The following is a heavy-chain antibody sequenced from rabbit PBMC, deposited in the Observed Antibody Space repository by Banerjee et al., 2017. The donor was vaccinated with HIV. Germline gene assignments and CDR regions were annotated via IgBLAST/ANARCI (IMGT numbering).Heavy chain of an antibody. CDR1: GFSFSSSYW. CDR2: IYAGSSGST. Sequence: QSLEESGGDLVKPGASLTLTCTASGFSFSSSYWICWVRQAPGKGLEWIACIYAGSSGSTYYASWAKGRFTISKTSSTTVTLQMTSLTAADTATYFCARDWGAYAGHGYATGWLDLWGQGTLVTVS. CDR3: ARDWGAYAGHGYATGWLDL. V-gene: IGHV1S40*01. J-gene: IGHJ5*01. D-gene: IGHD6-1*01.